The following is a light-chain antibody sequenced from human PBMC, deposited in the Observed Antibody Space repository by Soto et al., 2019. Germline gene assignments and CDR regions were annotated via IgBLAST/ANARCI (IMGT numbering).Light chain of an antibody. J-gene: IGKJ4*01. V-gene: IGKV3-15*01. CDR1: QSVSGN. CDR3: QQYDNWPLT. Sequence: DIVMPQSPGTLPGSPGERATLSCRASQSVSGNLAWYQQKPGQAPRFLIYGASTRATGIPARFSGSGSGTEFTLTISSLQSEDFAVYYCQQYDNWPLTFGGGTKVDIK. CDR2: GAS.